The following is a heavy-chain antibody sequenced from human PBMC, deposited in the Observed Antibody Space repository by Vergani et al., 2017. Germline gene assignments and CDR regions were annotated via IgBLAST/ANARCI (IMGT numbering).Heavy chain of an antibody. D-gene: IGHD6-13*01. Sequence: EVQLVESGGGLVKPGGSLRLSCAASGFTFSSYSMNWVRQAPGKGLEWVSSISSSSSYIYYADSVKGRFTISRDNAKNSLYLQMNRLRAEDTAVYYCAGGIAAAWYAEYFQHWGQGTLVTVSS. J-gene: IGHJ1*01. V-gene: IGHV3-21*01. CDR2: ISSSSSYI. CDR3: AGGIAAAWYAEYFQH. CDR1: GFTFSSYS.